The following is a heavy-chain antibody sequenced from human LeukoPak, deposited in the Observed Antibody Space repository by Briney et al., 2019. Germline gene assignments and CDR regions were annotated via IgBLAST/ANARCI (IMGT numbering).Heavy chain of an antibody. Sequence: GGSLRLSCEASGFTFNNYALHWVRQAPGKGLEWVSGISWDRGTTGYGDSVKGRFTISRDNAKNTLYLQMNSLTAEDTAIYYCAKATGTLGNWGQGTLVTVSS. V-gene: IGHV3-9*01. CDR2: ISWDRGTT. CDR3: AKATGTLGN. CDR1: GFTFNNYA. D-gene: IGHD1-1*01. J-gene: IGHJ4*02.